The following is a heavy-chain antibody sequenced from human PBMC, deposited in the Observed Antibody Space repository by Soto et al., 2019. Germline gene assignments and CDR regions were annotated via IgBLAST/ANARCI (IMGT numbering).Heavy chain of an antibody. J-gene: IGHJ6*01. Sequence: GESLKISSKGSGYSSTSYWVSWVRQMPGKGLGWMGRIDPSDSYTNYSPSFQGHVTISADKSISTAYLQWSSLKASDTAMYYCERQGAASYTGTDVWGQATTVTVSS. CDR1: GYSSTSYW. D-gene: IGHD1-26*01. CDR2: IDPSDSYT. V-gene: IGHV5-10-1*01. CDR3: ERQGAASYTGTDV.